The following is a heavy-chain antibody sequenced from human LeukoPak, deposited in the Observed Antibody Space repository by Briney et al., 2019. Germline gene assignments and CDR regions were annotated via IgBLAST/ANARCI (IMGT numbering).Heavy chain of an antibody. CDR2: INWNGDYT. V-gene: IGHV3-20*04. Sequence: GGSLRLSCAISGFTFDDYGMNWVRQAPGKGLEWVSCINWNGDYTHYADSVKGRFTISRDNAKNSLYLQMTSLRAEDTALYYCARSYSSRSFYYMDVWGKGTTVTVS. CDR3: ARSYSSRSFYYMDV. D-gene: IGHD6-13*01. J-gene: IGHJ6*03. CDR1: GFTFDDYG.